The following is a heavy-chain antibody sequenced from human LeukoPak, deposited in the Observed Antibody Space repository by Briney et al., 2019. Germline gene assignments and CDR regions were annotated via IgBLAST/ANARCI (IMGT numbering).Heavy chain of an antibody. CDR1: GGSFSGYY. D-gene: IGHD2-15*01. Sequence: SETLSLTCAVYGGSFSGYYWSWIRQPPGKGLEWIGEINHSGSTNYNPSLKNRVTISVDTSKNQFSLKLSSVTAADTAVYYCARVTPYCSGGSCYPGWFDPWGQGTLVTVSS. V-gene: IGHV4-34*01. J-gene: IGHJ5*02. CDR3: ARVTPYCSGGSCYPGWFDP. CDR2: INHSGST.